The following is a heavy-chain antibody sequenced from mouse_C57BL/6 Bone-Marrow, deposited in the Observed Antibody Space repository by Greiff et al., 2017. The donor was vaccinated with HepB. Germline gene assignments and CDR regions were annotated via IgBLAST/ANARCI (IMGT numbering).Heavy chain of an antibody. D-gene: IGHD2-4*01. J-gene: IGHJ3*01. V-gene: IGHV14-4*01. Sequence: VQLQQSGAELVRPGASVKLSCTASGFNIKDDYMHWVKQRPEQGLEWIGWIDPENGDTEYASKFQGKATITADTSSNTAYLQLSSLTSEDTAVYYCTTYYYDYDAFAYWAKGLWSLSLQ. CDR1: GFNIKDDY. CDR2: IDPENGDT. CDR3: TTYYYDYDAFAY.